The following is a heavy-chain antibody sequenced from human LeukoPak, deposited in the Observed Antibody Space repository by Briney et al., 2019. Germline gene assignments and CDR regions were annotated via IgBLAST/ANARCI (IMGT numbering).Heavy chain of an antibody. CDR3: PSYLSGELLGGAFDI. J-gene: IGHJ3*02. CDR2: IYPGDSDT. D-gene: IGHD1-26*01. CDR1: GYSFTSYW. Sequence: GESLKISGKGSGYSFTSYWIGWVRQMPGKGLEWMGIIYPGDSDTRYSPSFQGQVTISADKSISTAYLQWSSLKASDTAMYYCPSYLSGELLGGAFDIWGQGTMVTVSS. V-gene: IGHV5-51*01.